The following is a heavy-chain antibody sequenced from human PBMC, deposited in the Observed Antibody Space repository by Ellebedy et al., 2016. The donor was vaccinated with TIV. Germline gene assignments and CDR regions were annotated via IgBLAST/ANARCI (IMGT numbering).Heavy chain of an antibody. CDR2: MNTDGSSI. Sequence: GESLKISCAASGFTFSSYWMHWVRQAPGKGLVWVSRMNTDGSSISYADSVKGRFTISRDNAKNTLYLQMNSLRAEDTAVYYCARGGLPAAKEFWGQGTLVTVSS. D-gene: IGHD2-2*01. CDR3: ARGGLPAAKEF. CDR1: GFTFSSYW. J-gene: IGHJ4*02. V-gene: IGHV3-74*01.